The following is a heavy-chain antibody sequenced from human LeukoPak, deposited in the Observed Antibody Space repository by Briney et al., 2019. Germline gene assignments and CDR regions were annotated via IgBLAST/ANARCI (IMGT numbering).Heavy chain of an antibody. J-gene: IGHJ4*02. CDR3: ARVAAGVTTTV. CDR2: IKQDGSEK. D-gene: IGHD4-17*01. V-gene: IGHV3-7*01. Sequence: GGSLRLSCAASGFTISSYWMSWVRQAPGKGLEWVANIKQDGSEKYYVDSVKGRFTISRDNAKNSLYLQMNSLRDEGTAVYYCARVAAGVTTTVWGQGTPVTVSS. CDR1: GFTISSYW.